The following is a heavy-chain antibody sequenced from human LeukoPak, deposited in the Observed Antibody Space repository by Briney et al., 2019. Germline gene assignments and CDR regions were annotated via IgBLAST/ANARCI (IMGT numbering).Heavy chain of an antibody. Sequence: GGSLRLSCAASGFTFSDAWMSWVRQPPGNGLECIVRIEKISDGETTDYAAPVKGKFTISRDDSKNTMYLQMNNLETEDTGVYFCTGSPWGGAFDIWGRGTLVTVSS. D-gene: IGHD3-10*01. J-gene: IGHJ3*02. CDR1: GFTFSDAW. V-gene: IGHV3-15*04. CDR2: IEKISDGETT. CDR3: TGSPWGGAFDI.